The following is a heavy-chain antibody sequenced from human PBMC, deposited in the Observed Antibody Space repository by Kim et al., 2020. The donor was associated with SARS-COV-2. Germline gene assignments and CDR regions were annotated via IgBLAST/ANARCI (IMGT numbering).Heavy chain of an antibody. D-gene: IGHD5-12*01. CDR1: GFTFSSYS. J-gene: IGHJ4*02. CDR2: ISSSSSYI. V-gene: IGHV3-21*01. Sequence: GGSLRLSCAASGFTFSSYSMNWVRQAPGKGLEWVSSISSSSSYIYYADSVKGRFTISRDNAKNSLYLQMNSLRAEDTAVYYCAREGGGYSGYDQLANDYWGQGTLVTVSS. CDR3: AREGGGYSGYDQLANDY.